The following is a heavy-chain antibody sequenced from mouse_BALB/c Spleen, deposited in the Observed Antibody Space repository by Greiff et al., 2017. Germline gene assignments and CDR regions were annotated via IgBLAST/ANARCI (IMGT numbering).Heavy chain of an antibody. J-gene: IGHJ2*01. CDR2: ISYSGST. CDR3: ARGDYGNYVTVY. D-gene: IGHD2-1*01. V-gene: IGHV3-2*02. CDR1: GYSITSDYA. Sequence: EVQLQESGPGLVKPSQSLSLTCTVTGYSITSDYAWNWIRQFPGNKLEWMGYISYSGSTSYNPSLKSRISITRDTSKNQFFLQLNSVTTEDTATYYCARGDYGNYVTVYWGQGTTLTVSS.